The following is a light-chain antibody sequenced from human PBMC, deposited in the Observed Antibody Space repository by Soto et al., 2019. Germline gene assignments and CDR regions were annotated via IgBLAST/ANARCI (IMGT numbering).Light chain of an antibody. J-gene: IGLJ1*01. Sequence: QSVLTQPPSASGTPGQRVTISCSGSSSNIGSNYVYWYQQLPETAPKLLIYSNNQRPSGVPDRFSGSKSGTSASLAISGLRSEDEADYYCAAWDDSLSGLYVFGTGIKVTVL. V-gene: IGLV1-47*02. CDR3: AAWDDSLSGLYV. CDR1: SSNIGSNY. CDR2: SNN.